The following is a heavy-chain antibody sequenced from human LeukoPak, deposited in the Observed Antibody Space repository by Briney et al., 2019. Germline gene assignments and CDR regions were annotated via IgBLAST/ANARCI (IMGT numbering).Heavy chain of an antibody. D-gene: IGHD2-21*01. CDR2: ISAHNGNT. CDR3: ARGISSWFDP. J-gene: IGHJ5*02. Sequence: ASVKVSCKASGYIFTSYGIIWVRQAPGQGLQWMGWISAHNGNTNYAQKLQGRVTMTTDTSTSTVYMELRSLRSEDTAVYYCARGISSWFDPWGQGTLVTVSS. V-gene: IGHV1-18*01. CDR1: GYIFTSYG.